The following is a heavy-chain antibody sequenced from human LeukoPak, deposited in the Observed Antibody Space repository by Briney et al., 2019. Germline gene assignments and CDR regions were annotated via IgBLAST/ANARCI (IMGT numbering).Heavy chain of an antibody. V-gene: IGHV4-39*01. D-gene: IGHD3-10*01. CDR2: IYYSGST. CDR3: ARLQLLWFGDLGKLPVYFDY. J-gene: IGHJ4*02. CDR1: GGSISSSSYY. Sequence: SETLSLTCTVSGGSISSSSYYWGWIRQPPGKGLEWIGSIYYSGSTYYNPSLKSRVTISVDTSKNQFSLKLSSVTAADTAVYYWARLQLLWFGDLGKLPVYFDYWGQGTLVTVSS.